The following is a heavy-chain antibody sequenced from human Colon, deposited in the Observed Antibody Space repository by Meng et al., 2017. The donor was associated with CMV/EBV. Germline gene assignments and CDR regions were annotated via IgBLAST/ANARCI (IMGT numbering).Heavy chain of an antibody. Sequence: VQLVGAGGDSVQPGGSLRSSCAASRFRFSVDWVRWVRQAPGKGLKWVAYTNPDGDQKSHVACVEGRFTISRDNAKNSLYLQMESLSAEDTAVYYCTRGPYWGQGTLVTVSS. J-gene: IGHJ4*02. V-gene: IGHV3-7*02. CDR1: RFRFSVDW. CDR2: TNPDGDQK. CDR3: TRGPY.